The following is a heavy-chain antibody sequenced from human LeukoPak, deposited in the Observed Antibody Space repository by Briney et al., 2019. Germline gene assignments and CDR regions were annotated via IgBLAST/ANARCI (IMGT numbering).Heavy chain of an antibody. CDR1: GGSISSGSYY. J-gene: IGHJ4*02. D-gene: IGHD3-3*01. V-gene: IGHV4-61*02. Sequence: SQTLSLTCTVSGGSISSGSYYWSWLRQPAGKGLEWIGRICTSGSTNYNPALPSRVTISVDTSKNQSSLKLSSVTAADTAVYYCARTQYDFWSGTYYFDYWGQGTLVTVSS. CDR2: ICTSGST. CDR3: ARTQYDFWSGTYYFDY.